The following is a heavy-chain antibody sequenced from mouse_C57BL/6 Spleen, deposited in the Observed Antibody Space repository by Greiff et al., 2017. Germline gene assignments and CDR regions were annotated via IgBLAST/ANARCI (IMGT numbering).Heavy chain of an antibody. D-gene: IGHD1-1*01. CDR2: INPNNGGT. CDR3: ARSRYYGSSHYFDY. Sequence: VQLQQSGPELVKPGASVKIPCKASGYTFTDYNMDWVKQSHGKSLEWIGDINPNNGGTIYNQKFKGKATLTVDKSSSTAYMELRSLTSEDTAVYYCARSRYYGSSHYFDYWGKGTTLTVSS. V-gene: IGHV1-18*01. CDR1: GYTFTDYN. J-gene: IGHJ2*01.